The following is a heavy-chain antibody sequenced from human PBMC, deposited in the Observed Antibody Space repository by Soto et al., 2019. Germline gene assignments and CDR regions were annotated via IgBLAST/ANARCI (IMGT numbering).Heavy chain of an antibody. Sequence: GESLKISCKGSGYSFTSYWIGWVRQMPGKGLEWMGIIYPGDSDTRYSPSFQGQVTISADKSISTAYLQWSSLKASDTAMYYCARSSSGTTYYYYGMDVWAQGTTVTVSS. CDR1: GYSFTSYW. CDR3: ARSSSGTTYYYYGMDV. V-gene: IGHV5-51*01. CDR2: IYPGDSDT. J-gene: IGHJ6*02. D-gene: IGHD1-7*01.